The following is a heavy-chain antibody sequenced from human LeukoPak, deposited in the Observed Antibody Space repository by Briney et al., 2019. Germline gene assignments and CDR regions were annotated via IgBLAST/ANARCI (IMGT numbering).Heavy chain of an antibody. J-gene: IGHJ6*03. CDR3: ARGVVVPAARRFYFYYYMDV. Sequence: PGGSLRLSCAASGFTFSSYSMNWVRQAPGKGLEWISYISSSGGTIYYADSVKGRFTFSRDNAKNSLYLQMNSLRAEDTAVYYCARGVVVPAARRFYFYYYMDVWGKGTTVTVSS. CDR2: ISSSGGTI. D-gene: IGHD2-2*01. V-gene: IGHV3-48*04. CDR1: GFTFSSYS.